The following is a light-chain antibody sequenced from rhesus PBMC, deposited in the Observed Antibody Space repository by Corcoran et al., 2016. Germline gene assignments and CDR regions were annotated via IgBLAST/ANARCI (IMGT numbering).Light chain of an antibody. CDR3: YQHSSGYS. CDR1: QSVSSY. J-gene: IGKJ2*01. Sequence: QVILTQSPATLSLSPGERATLSCRASQSVSSYLAWYQQKPGQAPRLLIYGASSRATGLPDRFSGSGSGTDFPLTISSLEPEDVGVYHCYQHSSGYSFGQGTKVEIK. V-gene: IGKV3-10*01. CDR2: GAS.